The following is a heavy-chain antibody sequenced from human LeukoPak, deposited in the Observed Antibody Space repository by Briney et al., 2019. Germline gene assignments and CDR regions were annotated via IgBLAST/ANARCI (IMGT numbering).Heavy chain of an antibody. CDR2: IYTSGST. Sequence: PSETLSLTCTVSGGSISSYYWSWIRQPPGKGLEWIGYIYTSGSTNYNPSLKSRVTISVDTSKNQFSLKLSSVTAADTAVYYCARDSGDSSGYYQSTYNWFDPWGQGTLVTVSS. J-gene: IGHJ5*02. CDR1: GGSISSYY. D-gene: IGHD3-22*01. V-gene: IGHV4-4*09. CDR3: ARDSGDSSGYYQSTYNWFDP.